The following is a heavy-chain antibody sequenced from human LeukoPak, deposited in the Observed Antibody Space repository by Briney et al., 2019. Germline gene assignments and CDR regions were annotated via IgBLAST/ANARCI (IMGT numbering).Heavy chain of an antibody. D-gene: IGHD3-3*01. V-gene: IGHV1-2*02. CDR2: INPNSGGT. CDR3: ARAFYDFWGGYYYNYFDY. Sequence: ASVKVSCKASGYTFTGYYMHWVRQAPGQGLEWMGWINPNSGGTNYAQKFQGRVTMTRDTSISTAYMELSRLRSDDTAVYYCARAFYDFWGGYYYNYFDYWGQGTLVTVSS. CDR1: GYTFTGYY. J-gene: IGHJ4*02.